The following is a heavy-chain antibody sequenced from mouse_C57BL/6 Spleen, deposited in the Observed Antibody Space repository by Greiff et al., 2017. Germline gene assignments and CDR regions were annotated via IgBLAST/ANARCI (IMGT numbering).Heavy chain of an antibody. J-gene: IGHJ1*03. CDR1: GYAFSSSW. V-gene: IGHV1-82*01. CDR2: IYPGDGDT. CDR3: ARDQTFWYFDV. Sequence: QVQLQQSGPELVKPGASVKLSCKASGYAFSSSWMNWVKQRPGKGLEWIGRIYPGDGDTNYNGKFKGKATLTADKSSSTAYMQPFSLTSVDSAVYFCARDQTFWYFDVWGTGTTVTVSS.